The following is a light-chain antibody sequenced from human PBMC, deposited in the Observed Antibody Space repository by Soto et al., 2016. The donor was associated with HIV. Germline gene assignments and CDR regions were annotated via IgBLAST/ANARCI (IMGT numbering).Light chain of an antibody. J-gene: IGLJ2*01. CDR1: NIGDKS. Sequence: SYELTQPPSLSVAPRKTARITCGGNNIGDKSVHWYQQKPGQAPVLVVYDDSDRPSGIPERFSGSNSGNTATLTISRVEAGDEADYYCQVWDSSGDYVVFGGGTKVTVL. V-gene: IGLV3-21*03. CDR2: DDS. CDR3: QVWDSSGDYVV.